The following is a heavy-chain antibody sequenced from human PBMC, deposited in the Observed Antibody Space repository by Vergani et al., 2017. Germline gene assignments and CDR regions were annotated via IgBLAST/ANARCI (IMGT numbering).Heavy chain of an antibody. Sequence: EVQLVESGGGLVQPGRSLRLSSAASGFTFDDYAMHWVRQAPGKGLEWVSGISWNSGSIGYADSVKGRFTISRDNAKNSLYLQMNSLRAEDTALYYCAKGKGGPFDYWGQGTLVTVSS. V-gene: IGHV3-9*01. CDR3: AKGKGGPFDY. J-gene: IGHJ4*02. CDR2: ISWNSGSI. D-gene: IGHD3-16*01. CDR1: GFTFDDYA.